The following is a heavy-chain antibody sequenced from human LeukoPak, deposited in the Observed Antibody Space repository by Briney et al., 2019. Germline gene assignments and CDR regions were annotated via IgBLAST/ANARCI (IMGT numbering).Heavy chain of an antibody. CDR1: GFIFSTNA. J-gene: IGHJ4*02. CDR3: ARRKMATIGYYFDY. CDR2: ISGIGDTT. D-gene: IGHD5-24*01. V-gene: IGHV3-23*01. Sequence: GGSLRLSCAASGFIFSTNAMNWVRQAPGKGLEWVSGISGIGDTTFYSDPVKGRFTISRDNSENTLYLQMNSLRAEDTAVYYCARRKMATIGYYFDYWGQGTLVTVSS.